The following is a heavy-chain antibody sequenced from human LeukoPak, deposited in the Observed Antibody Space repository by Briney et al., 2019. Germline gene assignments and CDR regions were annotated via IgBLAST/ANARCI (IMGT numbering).Heavy chain of an antibody. V-gene: IGHV1-46*01. CDR2: INPSGGST. CDR3: ARGPRDYGDENYFDY. Sequence: ASVKVSCKASGYTFTSYYMHWVRQAPGQGLEWMGIINPSGGSTSYAQKFQGRVTMTRDTSTSTVYMELGSLRSEDTAVYYCARGPRDYGDENYFDYWGQGTLVTVSS. CDR1: GYTFTSYY. J-gene: IGHJ4*02. D-gene: IGHD4-17*01.